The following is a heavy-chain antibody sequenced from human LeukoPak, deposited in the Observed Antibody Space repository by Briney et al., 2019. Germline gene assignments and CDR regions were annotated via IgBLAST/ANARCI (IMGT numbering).Heavy chain of an antibody. CDR2: IYYSGST. J-gene: IGHJ6*03. CDR1: GGSISSYY. Sequence: TPSETLSLTCTVSGGSISSYYWSWIRRPPGKGLEWIGYIYYSGSTNYNPSLKSRVTISVDTSKNQFSLKLSSVTAADTAVYYCARTTVTTRYYYCMDVWGKGTTVTVSS. CDR3: ARTTVTTRYYYCMDV. V-gene: IGHV4-59*01. D-gene: IGHD4-17*01.